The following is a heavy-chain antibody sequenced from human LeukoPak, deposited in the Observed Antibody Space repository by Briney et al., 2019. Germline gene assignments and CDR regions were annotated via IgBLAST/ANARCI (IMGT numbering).Heavy chain of an antibody. CDR1: GFTFGDYA. Sequence: GGSLRLSCTTSGFTFGDYAMSWVRQAPGKGLEWVGFIRSKAYGGTTDYAASVKGRFTISRDDSKSIAYLQMNSLKTEDTAVYYCTRVYYWGQGTPVTVSS. V-gene: IGHV3-49*04. J-gene: IGHJ4*02. CDR2: IRSKAYGGTT. CDR3: TRVYY.